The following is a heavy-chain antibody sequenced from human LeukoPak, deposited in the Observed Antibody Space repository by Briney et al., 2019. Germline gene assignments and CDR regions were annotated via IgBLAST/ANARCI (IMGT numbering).Heavy chain of an antibody. J-gene: IGHJ6*02. V-gene: IGHV3-66*01. CDR2: IYGADNT. Sequence: GGSLRLSCAASGFSVSNNYMSWVRQAPGKGLEWVSVIYGADNTYYADSVRGRFTVSRDNSKNTVYLQMNSLRAEDTAVYYCARDGGNLRSKVGMDVWGQGTTVTVSS. CDR1: GFSVSNNY. D-gene: IGHD4-23*01. CDR3: ARDGGNLRSKVGMDV.